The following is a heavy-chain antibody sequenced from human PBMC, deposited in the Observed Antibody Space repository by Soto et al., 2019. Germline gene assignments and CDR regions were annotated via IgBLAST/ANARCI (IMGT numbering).Heavy chain of an antibody. CDR3: TRNAFYYNSSGYHDGFDI. V-gene: IGHV1-2*02. D-gene: IGHD3-22*01. CDR2: ISPKSGGT. CDR1: GYTFSDYY. J-gene: IGHJ3*02. Sequence: ALVRVSCKASGYTFSDYYVHWVRQAPGQVLEWMGWISPKSGGTNYAQKFQGRVTMTRDTSIFTAYMELSRLRSDDTAVYYCTRNAFYYNSSGYHDGFDIWGQGTLVTVSS.